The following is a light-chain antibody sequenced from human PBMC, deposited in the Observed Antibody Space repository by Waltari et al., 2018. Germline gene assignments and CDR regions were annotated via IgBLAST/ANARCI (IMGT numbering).Light chain of an antibody. CDR2: TAS. Sequence: IQMTQSPSSLSASVGDRVTITCRASQGIRGELGWYQQKPGKAPELLIYTASRLQSGVPSRFSGSGFGTDFTLTISSLQPEDSATYYCRQDFSYPWTFGQGTNVEIK. J-gene: IGKJ1*01. CDR1: QGIRGE. V-gene: IGKV1-6*01. CDR3: RQDFSYPWT.